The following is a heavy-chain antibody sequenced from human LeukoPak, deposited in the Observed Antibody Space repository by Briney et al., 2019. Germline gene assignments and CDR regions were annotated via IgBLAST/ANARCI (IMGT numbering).Heavy chain of an antibody. Sequence: GGSLRLSCAASGISVSNDYMSWVRQAPGKGLEWVSGISGSGGSTYYADSVKGRFTISRDNSKNTLYLQMNSLRAEDTAVYFCAKDLGSGKPYYFEHWGQGTLVTVSS. CDR2: ISGSGGST. CDR3: AKDLGSGKPYYFEH. CDR1: GISVSNDY. V-gene: IGHV3-23*01. D-gene: IGHD6-19*01. J-gene: IGHJ4*02.